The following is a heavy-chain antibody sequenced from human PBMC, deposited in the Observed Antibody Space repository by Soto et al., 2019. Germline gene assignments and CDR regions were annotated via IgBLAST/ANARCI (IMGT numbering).Heavy chain of an antibody. J-gene: IGHJ4*02. CDR3: AHVPTYCTNGVCTYYYFDY. Sequence: GGSLRLCCAASGFTFNSYAMSWVRLAPGKGLEWVSAISGSGGSTYYADSVKGRFTISRDNSKNTLYLQMNSLRAEDTAVYYCAHVPTYCTNGVCTYYYFDYWGQGTLVTVSS. V-gene: IGHV3-23*01. CDR1: GFTFNSYA. CDR2: ISGSGGST. D-gene: IGHD2-8*01.